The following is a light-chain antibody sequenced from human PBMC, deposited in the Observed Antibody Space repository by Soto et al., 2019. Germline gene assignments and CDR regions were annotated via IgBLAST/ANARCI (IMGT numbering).Light chain of an antibody. J-gene: IGLJ1*01. CDR3: CSYAGSSTPYV. CDR2: EGS. V-gene: IGLV2-23*01. Sequence: QSALTQPASVSGSPGQSITISCTGTSSDVGSYNLVSWYQQHPGKAPKLMIYEGSKRPSGVSNRFSGSKSGNTASLTISGLQDEDEADYYCCSYAGSSTPYVFGTGNKVTVL. CDR1: SSDVGSYNL.